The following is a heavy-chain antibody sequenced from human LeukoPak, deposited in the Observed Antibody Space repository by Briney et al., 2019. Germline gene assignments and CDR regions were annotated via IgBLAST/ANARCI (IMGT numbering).Heavy chain of an antibody. CDR3: ARINWNRPHYYYYYYMDV. V-gene: IGHV4-39*07. CDR1: SGSISTSNYY. J-gene: IGHJ6*03. D-gene: IGHD1-20*01. CDR2: IYTSGST. Sequence: SETLSLTCTVSSGSISTSNYYWGWVRQPPGKALEWIGRIYTSGSTNYNPSLKSRVTISVDTSKNQFSLKLSSVTAADTAVYYCARINWNRPHYYYYYYMDVWGKGTTVTVSS.